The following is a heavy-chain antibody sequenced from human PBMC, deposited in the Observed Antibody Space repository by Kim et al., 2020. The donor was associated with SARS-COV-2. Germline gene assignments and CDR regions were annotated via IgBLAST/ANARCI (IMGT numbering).Heavy chain of an antibody. CDR2: ISSSSSYI. CDR3: AREIRYYNYYDSSGRFDY. J-gene: IGHJ4*02. Sequence: GGSLRLSCAASGFTFSSYSMNWVRQAPGKGLEWVSSISSSSSYIYYADSVKGRFTISRDNAKNSLYLQMNSLRAEDTAVYYCAREIRYYNYYDSSGRFDYWGQGTLVTVSS. V-gene: IGHV3-21*01. D-gene: IGHD3-22*01. CDR1: GFTFSSYS.